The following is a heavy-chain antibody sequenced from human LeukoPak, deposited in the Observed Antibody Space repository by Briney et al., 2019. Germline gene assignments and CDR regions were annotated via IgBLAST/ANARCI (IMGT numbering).Heavy chain of an antibody. D-gene: IGHD1-26*01. CDR1: GLTINNHG. V-gene: IGHV3-33*01. Sequence: GRSLTLSCAASGLTINNHGMHWVRQAPGKGLEWVALVWSAAGGSAEFYADSVKGRFAVSRGTSTNTLYLQMNGLRAEDTAAYYCARDIWDGGNYYMDVWGKGTTVTVSS. J-gene: IGHJ6*03. CDR3: ARDIWDGGNYYMDV. CDR2: VWSAAGGSAE.